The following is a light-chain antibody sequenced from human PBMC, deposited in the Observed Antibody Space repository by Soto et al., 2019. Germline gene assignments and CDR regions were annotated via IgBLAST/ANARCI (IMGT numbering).Light chain of an antibody. Sequence: EIVMTQSPATLSVSPGERVTLSCRASQSVSSNLAWYQQKPGQAPRLLIFGASSRATGIPGRFSGSGSGTEFTLTISSLRSEDFAVYYCQQYNNWPPLTFGGGTKVEIK. V-gene: IGKV3-15*01. J-gene: IGKJ4*01. CDR1: QSVSSN. CDR2: GAS. CDR3: QQYNNWPPLT.